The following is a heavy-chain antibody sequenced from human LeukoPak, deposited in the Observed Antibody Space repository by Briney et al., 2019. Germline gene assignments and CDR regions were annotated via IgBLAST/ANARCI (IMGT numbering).Heavy chain of an antibody. CDR2: IKSKTDGGTT. Sequence: GGSLRLSCAASGFTFNSFATSWVRQAPGKGLEWVGRIKSKTDGGTTDYAAPVKGRFTISRDDSKNTLYLQMNSLKTEDTAVYYCTTDPSYYYDSSGYGTISDYWGQGTLVTVSS. CDR1: GFTFNSFA. J-gene: IGHJ4*02. CDR3: TTDPSYYYDSSGYGTISDY. D-gene: IGHD3-22*01. V-gene: IGHV3-15*01.